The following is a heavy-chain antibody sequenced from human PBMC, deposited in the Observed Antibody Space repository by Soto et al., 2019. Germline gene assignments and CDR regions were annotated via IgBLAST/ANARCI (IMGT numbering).Heavy chain of an antibody. V-gene: IGHV1-18*04. CDR2: VSAFNGNT. CDR3: ARHWDSGSYWMTFDY. J-gene: IGHJ4*02. CDR1: RYPFTSYG. Sequence: QVQLLQSGAEVKKPGASVKVSCKASRYPFTSYGISWLRQAPGQGLEWMGWVSAFNGNTNYSQKLTCRVTMTTDRSTSTAYIELRSLRSDDTAVYYCARHWDSGSYWMTFDYWGQGSLVTVSS. D-gene: IGHD1-26*01.